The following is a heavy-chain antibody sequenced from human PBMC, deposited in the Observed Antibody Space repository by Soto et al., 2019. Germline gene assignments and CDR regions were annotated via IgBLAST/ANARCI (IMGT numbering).Heavy chain of an antibody. Sequence: EVQLVESGGGLVQPGGSLRLSGAASGFTFSSYSMNWVRQAPGNGLEWVSYSTIYYADSVKGRCTISRDNAKNSLYLQMTSLRDEDTAVYYCARDCGYSYGPLDYWGQGTLVTAS. CDR2: STI. CDR3: ARDCGYSYGPLDY. J-gene: IGHJ4*02. D-gene: IGHD5-18*01. V-gene: IGHV3-48*02. CDR1: GFTFSSYS.